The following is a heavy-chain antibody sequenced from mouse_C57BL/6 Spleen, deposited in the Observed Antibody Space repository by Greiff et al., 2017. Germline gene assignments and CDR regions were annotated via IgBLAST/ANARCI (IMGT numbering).Heavy chain of an antibody. Sequence: QVQLQQPGAELVRPGSSVKLSCKASGYTFTSYWMHWVKQRPIQGLEWIGNIDPSDSETHYNQKFKDKATLTVDKSSSTAYMQLRSLTSEDSAVYYCARGWVSYSNYYSMDYWGQVTSVTVSA. V-gene: IGHV1-52*01. J-gene: IGHJ4*01. CDR1: GYTFTSYW. CDR2: IDPSDSET. CDR3: ARGWVSYSNYYSMDY. D-gene: IGHD2-5*01.